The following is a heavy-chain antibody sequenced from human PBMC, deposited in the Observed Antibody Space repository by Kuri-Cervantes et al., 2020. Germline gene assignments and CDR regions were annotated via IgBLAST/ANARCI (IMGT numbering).Heavy chain of an antibody. V-gene: IGHV3-7*01. Sequence: GESLKISCAASGFTFTFYWMTWVRQAPGKGLERVADIKQDGSVKYYVDSVKGRFTIPRDNARNSLYLQMNSLRVEDTAVYYCARGVGTQWPPQWGQGTLVTVSS. CDR2: IKQDGSVK. D-gene: IGHD6-19*01. J-gene: IGHJ4*02. CDR1: GFTFTFYW. CDR3: ARGVGTQWPPQ.